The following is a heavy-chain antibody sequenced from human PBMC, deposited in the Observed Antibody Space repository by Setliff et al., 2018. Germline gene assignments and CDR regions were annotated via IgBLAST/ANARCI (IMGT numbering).Heavy chain of an antibody. J-gene: IGHJ4*02. Sequence: SGPTLANLTQTLTLTCTFSELSLSTSGMCVSWIRQPPGKALEWLARIDWDDDKYYSKSLKTRLTISKDTSKNQVVLTMTNMYPVDTATYYCARRRLIDYYDSSVYLDDWGQGTLVTVSS. V-gene: IGHV2-70*11. CDR3: ARRRLIDYYDSSVYLDD. D-gene: IGHD3-22*01. CDR1: ELSLSTSGMC. CDR2: IDWDDDK.